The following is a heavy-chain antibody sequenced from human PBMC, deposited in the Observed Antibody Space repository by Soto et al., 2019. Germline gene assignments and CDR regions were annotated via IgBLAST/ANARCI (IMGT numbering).Heavy chain of an antibody. Sequence: EVQLLDSGGGLVQPGGSLRLSCAASGFTFSNYAMTWVRQGPGKGLEWVSGISGSGGRSYYADSVKGRFTISRDNSKSTLYLQMTSRRAEDTAVYYCAKAYFVWSSEQPYYFDYWCQGTLVTVSS. CDR1: GFTFSNYA. CDR3: AKAYFVWSSEQPYYFDY. V-gene: IGHV3-23*01. J-gene: IGHJ4*02. D-gene: IGHD3-16*01. CDR2: ISGSGGRS.